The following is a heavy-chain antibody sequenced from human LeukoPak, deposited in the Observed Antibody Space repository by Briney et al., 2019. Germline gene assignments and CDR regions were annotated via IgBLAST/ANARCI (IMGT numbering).Heavy chain of an antibody. CDR2: IYHSGST. J-gene: IGHJ5*02. V-gene: IGHV4-34*01. Sequence: SETLSLTCAVYGGSFSGYYWSRIRQPPGKGLEWIGYIYHSGSTYYNPSLKSRVTISVDRSENQFSLKLSSVTAADTAVYYCARGRGPGWFDPWGQGTLVTVSS. CDR3: ARGRGPGWFDP. CDR1: GGSFSGYY.